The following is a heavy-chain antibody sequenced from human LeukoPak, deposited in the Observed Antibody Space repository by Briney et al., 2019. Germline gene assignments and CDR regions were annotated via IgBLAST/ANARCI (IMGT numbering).Heavy chain of an antibody. D-gene: IGHD3-22*01. CDR3: AKDPTDFDSSGQTYFDY. J-gene: IGHJ4*02. CDR1: GFTFSNYE. Sequence: GGSLRLSCAASGFTFSNYEINWVRQAPGRGLEWISYISASGGTTYYADSVKGRFTISRDNSKNTLVLQLNSLRAEDTAVYYCAKDPTDFDSSGQTYFDYWGQGTLVTVSS. V-gene: IGHV3-23*01. CDR2: ISASGGTT.